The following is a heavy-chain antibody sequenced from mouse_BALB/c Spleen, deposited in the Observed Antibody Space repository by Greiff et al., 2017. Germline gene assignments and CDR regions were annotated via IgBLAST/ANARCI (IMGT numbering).Heavy chain of an antibody. V-gene: IGHV2-2*02. J-gene: IGHJ3*01. CDR1: GFSLTSYG. CDR2: IWSGGST. D-gene: IGHD1-2*01. Sequence: VKLMESGPGLVQPSQSLSITCTVSGFSLTSYGVYWVRQSPGKGLEWLGVIWSGGSTDYNAAFISRLSISKDNSKSQVFFKMNSLQANDTAIYYCARSGYGYAWFAYWGQGTLVTVSA. CDR3: ARSGYGYAWFAY.